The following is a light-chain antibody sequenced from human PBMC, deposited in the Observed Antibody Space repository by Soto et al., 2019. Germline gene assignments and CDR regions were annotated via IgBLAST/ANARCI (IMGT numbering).Light chain of an antibody. CDR3: QAWDSSTAGAV. J-gene: IGLJ2*01. CDR2: QDS. V-gene: IGLV3-1*01. CDR1: KLGDKY. Sequence: SYELTQPPSVSVSPGQTASITCSGDKLGDKYACWYQQKPGQSPVLVIYQDSKRPSGIPERFSGSNSGNTATLTISGTQAMDEADYYCQAWDSSTAGAVFGGGTKVTVL.